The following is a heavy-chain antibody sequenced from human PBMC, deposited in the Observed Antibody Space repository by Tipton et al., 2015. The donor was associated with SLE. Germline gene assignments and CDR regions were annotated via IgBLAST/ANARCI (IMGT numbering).Heavy chain of an antibody. CDR3: AREWGDAFDI. J-gene: IGHJ3*02. Sequence: TLSLTCAVSGYSVSSGYYWGWIRQPPGKGLEWIGSIYHSGSTYYNPSLKSRVTISVDTSKNQFSLKLNSVTAADTAVYYCAREWGDAFDIWGQGTMVTVSS. D-gene: IGHD3-16*01. V-gene: IGHV4-38-2*02. CDR2: IYHSGST. CDR1: GYSVSSGYY.